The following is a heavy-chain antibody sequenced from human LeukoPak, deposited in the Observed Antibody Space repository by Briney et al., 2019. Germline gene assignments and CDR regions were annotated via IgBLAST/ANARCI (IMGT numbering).Heavy chain of an antibody. CDR2: IWYDGSNK. V-gene: IGHV3-33*01. J-gene: IGHJ4*02. D-gene: IGHD3-10*01. Sequence: GGSLRLSCATSGFTFRSHAMHWVRQSPGKGLEWVAQIWYDGSNKYYADSVKGRFSVSRDNSKNTLYLQMNSLRVEDTAVYYCAREGYYGSGSPPSLYFDYWGQGTLVTVSS. CDR3: AREGYYGSGSPPSLYFDY. CDR1: GFTFRSHA.